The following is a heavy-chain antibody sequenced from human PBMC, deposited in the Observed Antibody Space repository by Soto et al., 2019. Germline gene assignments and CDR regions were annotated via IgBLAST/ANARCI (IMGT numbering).Heavy chain of an antibody. V-gene: IGHV3-7*01. Sequence: GGSLRLSCAASGFTFSSYWMSWVRQAPGKGLEWVANIKQDGSEKYYVDSVKGRFTISRDNAKNSLYLQMNSLRAEDTAVYYCARGVLLGYCSGGSCYSENNWFDPWGQGTLVTVSS. CDR3: ARGVLLGYCSGGSCYSENNWFDP. J-gene: IGHJ5*02. D-gene: IGHD2-15*01. CDR2: IKQDGSEK. CDR1: GFTFSSYW.